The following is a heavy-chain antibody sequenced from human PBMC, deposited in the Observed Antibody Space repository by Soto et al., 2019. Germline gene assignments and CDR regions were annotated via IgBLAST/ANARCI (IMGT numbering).Heavy chain of an antibody. D-gene: IGHD3-10*01. Sequence: RLSCAASGFTFSSYAMSWVRQAPGKGLERVSAISGSGGSTYYADSVKGRFTISRDNSKNTLYLQMNSLRAEDTAVYYCAKAGLRGYGSGSYYIAGWFDPWGQGTLVTVSS. CDR1: GFTFSSYA. V-gene: IGHV3-23*01. J-gene: IGHJ5*02. CDR2: ISGSGGST. CDR3: AKAGLRGYGSGSYYIAGWFDP.